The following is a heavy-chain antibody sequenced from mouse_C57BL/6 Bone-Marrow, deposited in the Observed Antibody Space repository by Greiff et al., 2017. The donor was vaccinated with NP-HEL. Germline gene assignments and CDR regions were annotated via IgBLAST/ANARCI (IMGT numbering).Heavy chain of an antibody. J-gene: IGHJ4*01. CDR3: ARCPYYAMDY. Sequence: QVQLKESGPELVKPGASVKISCKASGYAFSSSWMNWVKQRPGKGLEWIGRIYPGDGDTNYNGKCKGKATLTADKSSSTAYMQLSSLTSEDSAVYFCARCPYYAMDYWGQGTSVTVSS. CDR2: IYPGDGDT. CDR1: GYAFSSSW. V-gene: IGHV1-82*01.